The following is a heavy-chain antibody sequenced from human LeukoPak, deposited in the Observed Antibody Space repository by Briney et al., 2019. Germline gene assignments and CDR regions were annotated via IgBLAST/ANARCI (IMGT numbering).Heavy chain of an antibody. J-gene: IGHJ4*02. D-gene: IGHD5-24*01. V-gene: IGHV4-30-2*01. CDR3: ASRLEMATILYDY. Sequence: SQTLSLTCAVSGGSISSGGYSWSWLRQPPGTGLEWIGYIYHSGSTYYNPSLKSRVTISVDTSKNQFSLKLSSVTAADTAVYYCASRLEMATILYDYWGQGTLVTVSS. CDR1: GGSISSGGYS. CDR2: IYHSGST.